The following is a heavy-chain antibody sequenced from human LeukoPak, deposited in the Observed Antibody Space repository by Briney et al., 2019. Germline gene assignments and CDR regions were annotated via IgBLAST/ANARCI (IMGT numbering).Heavy chain of an antibody. D-gene: IGHD3-22*01. CDR3: ARSVHDTSGYAY. V-gene: IGHV3-66*02. CDR2: MYSGGAT. Sequence: GGSLRLSCAASGFTVSSSYMSWVRQAPGKGLEWVSVMYSGGATYYANSVKGRFTISRDYSKNTLNLQMNNLGTEDTAVYFCARSVHDTSGYAYWGQETLVTVSS. J-gene: IGHJ4*02. CDR1: GFTVSSSY.